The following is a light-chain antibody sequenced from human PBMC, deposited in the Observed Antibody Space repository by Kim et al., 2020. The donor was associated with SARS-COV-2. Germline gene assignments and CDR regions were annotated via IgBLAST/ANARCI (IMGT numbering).Light chain of an antibody. CDR3: RQNYDLPWR. V-gene: IGKV1-39*01. CDR2: ETS. J-gene: IGKJ1*01. CDR1: HNVSGW. Sequence: DIQMTQSPSSLSASVGDRVTITCRASHNVSGWLNWYQQKPGKAPNLLIYETSTLQSGVPPRFSGSASGTDFTLTINTLQPEDFATNYCRQNYDLPWRFGRGTRVDIK.